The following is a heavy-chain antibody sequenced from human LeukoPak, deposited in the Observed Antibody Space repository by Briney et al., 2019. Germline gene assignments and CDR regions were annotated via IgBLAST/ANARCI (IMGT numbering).Heavy chain of an antibody. Sequence: PGGSLSLSCAASGFTFSSYAMQWVRQAPGKGLEWLAVISDDGSNKFYADSVKGRFTISRPNSNKNTLYLQMNSLRAEDTAVYFCAGLFSGVRFGWRDNWGQGALVTVSS. J-gene: IGHJ4*02. V-gene: IGHV3-30*04. D-gene: IGHD3-16*01. CDR1: GFTFSSYA. CDR3: AGLFSGVRFGWRDN. CDR2: ISDDGSNK.